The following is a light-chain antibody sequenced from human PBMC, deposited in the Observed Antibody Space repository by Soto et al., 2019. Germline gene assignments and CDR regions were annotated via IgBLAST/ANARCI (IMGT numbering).Light chain of an antibody. Sequence: DIQMTQSPSSLSASAGGRVTITCRASQGVRSSLDWYQQKPGKAPKRLIYEISSLQSGVPSRFSGSGSGTEFTLTISSLQPEDFATYYCLQHNSYPFTFGPGTKVDIK. V-gene: IGKV1-17*01. J-gene: IGKJ3*01. CDR1: QGVRSS. CDR3: LQHNSYPFT. CDR2: EIS.